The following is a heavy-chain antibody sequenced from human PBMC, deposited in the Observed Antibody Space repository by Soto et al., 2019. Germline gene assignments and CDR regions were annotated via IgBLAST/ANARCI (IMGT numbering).Heavy chain of an antibody. V-gene: IGHV3-30*18. CDR1: GFAFSSYG. CDR3: AKEVVLTITGRYNYFGMDV. D-gene: IGHD5-12*01. CDR2: ISYDGSNK. J-gene: IGHJ6*02. Sequence: GGSLRLSCAASGFAFSSYGMHWVRQAPGKGLEWVAHISYDGSNKYYADSVKGRFTISRDNFKNTLYLQMNSLRAEDTAVYYCAKEVVLTITGRYNYFGMDVWGQGTTVTVSS.